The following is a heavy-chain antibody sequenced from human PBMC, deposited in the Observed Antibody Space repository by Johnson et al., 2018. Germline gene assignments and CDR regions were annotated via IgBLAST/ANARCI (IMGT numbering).Heavy chain of an antibody. CDR3: ARGNMKVVNY. D-gene: IGHD3-22*01. CDR1: GYTFTTYT. J-gene: IGHJ4*02. Sequence: VQLVESGAEVKKPGASVKVSCKASGYTFTTYTMHWVRQAPGQRLEWMGWINAGNGHTKYSQKFQCRVTITMDTSATTAHMELSSLRSEDTAVYFCARGNMKVVNYWGQGTLVTVSS. CDR2: INAGNGHT. V-gene: IGHV1-3*01.